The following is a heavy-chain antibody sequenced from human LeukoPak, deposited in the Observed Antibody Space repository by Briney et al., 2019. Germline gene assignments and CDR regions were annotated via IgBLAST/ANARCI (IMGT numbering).Heavy chain of an antibody. J-gene: IGHJ4*02. CDR3: AKDGEGDIVVVPAAMSY. CDR2: ISGSGGST. Sequence: PGGSLRLSCAASGFTFSSYAMSWVRQAPGKGLEWVSAISGSGGSTYYADSVKGRFTISRDNSKNTLYLQMNSLRAEDTAVYYCAKDGEGDIVVVPAAMSYWGQGTLVTVSS. V-gene: IGHV3-23*01. D-gene: IGHD2-2*01. CDR1: GFTFSSYA.